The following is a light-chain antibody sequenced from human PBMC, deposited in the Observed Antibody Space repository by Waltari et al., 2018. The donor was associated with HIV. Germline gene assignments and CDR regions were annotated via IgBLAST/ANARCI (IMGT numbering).Light chain of an antibody. CDR3: CSYAGNFIYV. J-gene: IGLJ1*01. CDR1: SRDIGIYNY. CDR2: DGT. Sequence: QSALTQPRSVSGSPGHSVTISCTGTSRDIGIYNYVSWYQQHPGKAPKLLISDGTRRPSGVPDRFSGSKSGNTASLTISGLQADDEADYYCCSYAGNFIYVFGTGTKVTVL. V-gene: IGLV2-11*01.